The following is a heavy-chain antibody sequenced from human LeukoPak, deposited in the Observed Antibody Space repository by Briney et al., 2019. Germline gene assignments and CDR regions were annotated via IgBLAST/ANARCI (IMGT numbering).Heavy chain of an antibody. CDR2: ISAYNGNT. Sequence: HVGSVRLSCAASGYTFTSYAISWVRQAPGQGLEWVGCISAYNGNTNYAQTLQGRVTITTDTSTSTAYMELSSLRSDDTAVYYWAKDLYQRQWELPLNGGQGTLVTVSS. J-gene: IGHJ4*02. CDR3: AKDLYQRQWELPLN. V-gene: IGHV1-18*01. CDR1: GYTFTSYA. D-gene: IGHD1-26*01.